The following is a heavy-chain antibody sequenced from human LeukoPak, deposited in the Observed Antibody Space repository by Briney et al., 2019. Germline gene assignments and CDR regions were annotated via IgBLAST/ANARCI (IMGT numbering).Heavy chain of an antibody. Sequence: GGSLRLSCAASGFTFSTYAITWVRQGPGKGLEWIADITISGHTKNYADSVKGRFTISRDSARTSLYLQMNSLRVEDTDVYFCARGDPHADLWGQGTLVTVSS. V-gene: IGHV3-48*03. CDR1: GFTFSTYA. CDR2: ITISGHTK. J-gene: IGHJ5*02. CDR3: ARGDPHADL.